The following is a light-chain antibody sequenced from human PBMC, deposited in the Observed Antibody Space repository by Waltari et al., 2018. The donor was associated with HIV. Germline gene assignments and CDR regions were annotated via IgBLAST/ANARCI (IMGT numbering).Light chain of an antibody. Sequence: DIVMTQSPDSLAVSLGERATINCKSSQSVLYSSNNKNYLAWYQQKPGQPPKLLIYWASTRESGVHDRFSGSGSGTDFTLTISSLQAEDVAVYYCQQYYDTPLTFGGGTKVEIK. J-gene: IGKJ4*01. CDR1: QSVLYSSNNKNY. CDR3: QQYYDTPLT. CDR2: WAS. V-gene: IGKV4-1*01.